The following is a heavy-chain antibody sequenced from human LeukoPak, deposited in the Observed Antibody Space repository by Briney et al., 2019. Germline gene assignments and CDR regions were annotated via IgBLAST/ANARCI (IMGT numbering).Heavy chain of an antibody. CDR3: ARKYCSSTSCYRHYCYYMDV. Sequence: ASVKVSCKASGYTFTGYYMHWVRQAPGQGLEWMGWINPNSGGTNYAQKFQGRVTMTRDTSISTAYMELSRLRSDDTAVYYCARKYCSSTSCYRHYCYYMDVWGKGTTVTVSS. D-gene: IGHD2-2*01. CDR1: GYTFTGYY. J-gene: IGHJ6*03. V-gene: IGHV1-2*02. CDR2: INPNSGGT.